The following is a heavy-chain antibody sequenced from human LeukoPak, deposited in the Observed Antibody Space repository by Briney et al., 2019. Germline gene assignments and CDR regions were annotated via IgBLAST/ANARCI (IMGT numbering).Heavy chain of an antibody. J-gene: IGHJ2*01. V-gene: IGHV7-4-1*02. Sequence: ASVKVSCKASGYTLTSQAMNWVRQAPGQGLEWMGSINTNTGNPTYAQGLTGRFVFSLDTSVSTAYLQISSLKAEDTAVYYCARDAHWYFDLWGRGTLVTVSS. CDR3: ARDAHWYFDL. CDR2: INTNTGNP. CDR1: GYTLTSQA.